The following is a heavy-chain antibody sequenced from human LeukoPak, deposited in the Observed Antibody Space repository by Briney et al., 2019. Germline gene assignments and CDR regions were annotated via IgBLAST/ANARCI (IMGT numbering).Heavy chain of an antibody. CDR3: ARGRPEYCSGGSCDNYYYGMDV. D-gene: IGHD2-15*01. J-gene: IGHJ6*02. CDR2: ISSSGSTI. Sequence: GGSLRLSCAASGFTFSSYEMNWVRQAPGKGLEWVSYISSSGSTIYYADSVKGRFTISRDNAKNSLYLQMNSLGAEDTAVYYCARGRPEYCSGGSCDNYYYGMDVWGQGTTVTVSS. CDR1: GFTFSSYE. V-gene: IGHV3-48*03.